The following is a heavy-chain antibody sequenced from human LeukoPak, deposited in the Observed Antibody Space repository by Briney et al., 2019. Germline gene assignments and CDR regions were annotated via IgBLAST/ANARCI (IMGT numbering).Heavy chain of an antibody. CDR3: AKHSSSWYLSWFDP. D-gene: IGHD6-13*01. Sequence: GGSLRLSCAASGFTFGTYGMSWVRQAPGKGLEWVSAISGSGGSTYYADSVKGRFTISRDNSKNTLYLQMNSLRAEDTAVYYCAKHSSSWYLSWFDPWGQGTLVTVPS. CDR1: GFTFGTYG. CDR2: ISGSGGST. V-gene: IGHV3-23*01. J-gene: IGHJ5*02.